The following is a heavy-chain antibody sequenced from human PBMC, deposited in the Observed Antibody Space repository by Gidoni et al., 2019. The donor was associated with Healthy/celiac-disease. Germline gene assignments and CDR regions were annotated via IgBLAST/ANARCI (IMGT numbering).Heavy chain of an antibody. J-gene: IGHJ2*01. V-gene: IGHV3-48*03. Sequence: EVQLVESGGGVVQPGGSLRLSGAASGFTFSSYEMNWVRQAPGKVLEWVSYIRSSGSTIFYADSVKGRFTISRDNAKNSLYLQMNSLRAEDTAVYYCARDSRWELLKETPYSDLWGRGTLVTVSS. CDR3: ARDSRWELLKETPYSDL. D-gene: IGHD1-26*01. CDR1: GFTFSSYE. CDR2: IRSSGSTI.